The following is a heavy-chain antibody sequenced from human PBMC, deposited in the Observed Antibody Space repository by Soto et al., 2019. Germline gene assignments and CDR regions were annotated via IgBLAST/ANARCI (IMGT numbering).Heavy chain of an antibody. CDR3: ARDSIITAAGIY. V-gene: IGHV4-39*01. J-gene: IGHJ4*02. D-gene: IGHD6-13*01. CDR2: IYYSGST. CDR1: GGSISSSSYY. Sequence: SETLSLTCPVSGGSISSSSYYWGWIHQPPGKGLYWVGSIYYSGSTYYNPSLKSRVTISVDTSKNQFSLKLSSVTAADTAVYYCARDSIITAAGIYWGQGTLVTVSS.